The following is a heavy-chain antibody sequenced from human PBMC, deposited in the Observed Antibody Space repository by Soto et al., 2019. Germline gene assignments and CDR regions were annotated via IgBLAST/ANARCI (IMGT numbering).Heavy chain of an antibody. CDR1: GYTFTIYG. D-gene: IGHD2-15*01. V-gene: IGHV1-18*01. Sequence: QVQLVQSGAEVKKPGASVKVSCKASGYTFTIYGISWLRQAPGQGLEWMGWISAYNGNTNYSQQLQGRVTMTTDTSTRTAYMDLRSLRSDDTAVYYCATRWYFDYWGQGTLVTVSS. CDR2: ISAYNGNT. J-gene: IGHJ4*02. CDR3: ATRWYFDY.